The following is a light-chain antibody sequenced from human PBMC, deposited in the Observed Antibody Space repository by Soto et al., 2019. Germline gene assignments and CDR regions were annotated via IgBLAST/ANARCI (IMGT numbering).Light chain of an antibody. V-gene: IGKV1-33*01. CDR3: QPYDNLPFT. Sequence: DIQMTQSPSSLSASVADRVTITCQASQDIRNCLNWYQQKPGKAPKLLIYGASNLETGVPSRFSGSGSGTDFTFTISSLQPEDIATYYCQPYDNLPFTFGPGTKVDIK. CDR1: QDIRNC. CDR2: GAS. J-gene: IGKJ3*01.